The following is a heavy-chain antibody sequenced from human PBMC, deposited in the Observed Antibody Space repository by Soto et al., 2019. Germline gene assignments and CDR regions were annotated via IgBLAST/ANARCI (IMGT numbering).Heavy chain of an antibody. J-gene: IGHJ4*02. V-gene: IGHV1-2*02. CDR3: ASGDARITIFGVVTPGFDY. CDR1: GYTFTGYY. CDR2: INPNSGGT. Sequence: ASVKVSCKASGYTFTGYYMHWVRQAPGQGLEWMGWINPNSGGTNYAQKFQGRVTMTRDASISTAYMELSRLRSDDTAVYYCASGDARITIFGVVTPGFDYWGQGTLVTVSS. D-gene: IGHD3-3*01.